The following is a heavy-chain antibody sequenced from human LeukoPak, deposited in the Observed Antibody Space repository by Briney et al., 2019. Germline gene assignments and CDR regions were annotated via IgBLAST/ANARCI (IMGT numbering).Heavy chain of an antibody. CDR1: GGSISSYY. CDR2: IYYSGST. D-gene: IGHD6-13*01. Sequence: MASETLSLTCTVSGGSISSYYWSWLRQPPGKGLEWIGYIYYSGSTNYNPSLKSRVTISVDTSKNQFSLKLSSVTAADTAVYYCARLTSSSSGSSFDYWGQGTLVTVSS. CDR3: ARLTSSSSGSSFDY. V-gene: IGHV4-59*08. J-gene: IGHJ4*02.